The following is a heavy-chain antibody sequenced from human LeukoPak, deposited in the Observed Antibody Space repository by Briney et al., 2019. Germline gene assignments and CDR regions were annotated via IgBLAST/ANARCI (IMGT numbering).Heavy chain of an antibody. CDR2: IYYSGST. CDR1: GGSISSGGYY. Sequence: PSQTLSLTCTVSGGSISSGGYYWNWIRQPPGKGLEWIGYIYYSGSTNYNPSLKSRVTISVDTSKNQFSLKLSSVTAADTAVYYCARGTLRYWFDPWGQGTLVTVSS. CDR3: ARGTLRYWFDP. J-gene: IGHJ5*02. V-gene: IGHV4-61*08.